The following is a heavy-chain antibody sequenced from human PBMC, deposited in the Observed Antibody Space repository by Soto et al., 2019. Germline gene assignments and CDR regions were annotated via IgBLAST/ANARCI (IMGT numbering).Heavy chain of an antibody. CDR1: GFTFDDYA. Sequence: PGGSLRLSCAASGFTFDDYAIHWVRQAPGKGLEWVSGISWNSGNIRYADSVKGRFTISRDNAKNSLYLQMNSLRPEDTALYYCAKSENFGVDRFFDNWGQGTLVTVSS. J-gene: IGHJ4*02. CDR2: ISWNSGNI. V-gene: IGHV3-9*01. CDR3: AKSENFGVDRFFDN. D-gene: IGHD3-3*01.